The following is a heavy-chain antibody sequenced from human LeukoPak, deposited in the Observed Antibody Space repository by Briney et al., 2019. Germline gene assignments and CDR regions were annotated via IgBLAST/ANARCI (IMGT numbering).Heavy chain of an antibody. CDR1: GFTFSSYG. Sequence: GRSLRLSCAASGFTFSSYGMHWVRQAPGKGLEWVAVIWYDGSNKYYADSVEGRFTISRDNSKNTLYLQMNSLRAEDTAVYYCARDGLRFLEWLPTSWGQGTLVTVSS. J-gene: IGHJ4*02. CDR3: ARDGLRFLEWLPTS. CDR2: IWYDGSNK. D-gene: IGHD3-3*01. V-gene: IGHV3-33*01.